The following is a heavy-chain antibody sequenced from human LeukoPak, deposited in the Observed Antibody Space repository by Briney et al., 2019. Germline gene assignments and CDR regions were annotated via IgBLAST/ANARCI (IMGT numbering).Heavy chain of an antibody. J-gene: IGHJ6*02. CDR3: AKWNGSGRSHYYYYYGMDV. Sequence: GGSLRLSCAASGFTFDDYAMHWVRQAPGKGLEWVSGISWNSGSIGYADSVKGRFTISRDNAKNSLYLQMNSLRAEDTAVYYCAKWNGSGRSHYYYYYGMDVWGQGTTVTVSS. D-gene: IGHD3-10*01. CDR1: GFTFDDYA. CDR2: ISWNSGSI. V-gene: IGHV3-9*01.